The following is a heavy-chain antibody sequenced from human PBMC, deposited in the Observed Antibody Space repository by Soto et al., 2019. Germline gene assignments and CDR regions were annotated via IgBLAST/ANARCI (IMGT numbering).Heavy chain of an antibody. CDR1: GDSIRSGGYY. CDR2: IYYSGNT. J-gene: IGHJ6*02. D-gene: IGHD5-18*01. CDR3: ARDRLMATAGTARHYFGLDV. V-gene: IGHV4-31*03. Sequence: SETLSLTCTVSGDSIRSGGYYWSWVRQNPRRGLEWIGNIYYSGNTYYNPSLKSRLTISVDTSKNQFSLNLSSVTAADTAVYYCARDRLMATAGTARHYFGLDVWGQGTTVTVSS.